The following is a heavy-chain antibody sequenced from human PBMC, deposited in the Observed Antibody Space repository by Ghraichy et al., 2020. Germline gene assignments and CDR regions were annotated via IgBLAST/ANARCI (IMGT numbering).Heavy chain of an antibody. D-gene: IGHD3-3*01. CDR2: ISSSSSTI. CDR3: ARDGDFWSGYHSYFYHGMDV. CDR1: GFTFRSYS. J-gene: IGHJ6*02. Sequence: GGSLRLSCAASGFTFRSYSMNWVRQAPGKGLEWVSYISSSSSTIYYADSVKGRFTISRDNANNSLSLQMNSLRDEDTAVYYCARDGDFWSGYHSYFYHGMDVWGQGTTVTVSS. V-gene: IGHV3-48*02.